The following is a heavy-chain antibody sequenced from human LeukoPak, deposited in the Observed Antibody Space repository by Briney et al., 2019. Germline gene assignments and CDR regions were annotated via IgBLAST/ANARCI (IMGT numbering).Heavy chain of an antibody. CDR1: GYTFTSYG. J-gene: IGHJ4*02. V-gene: IGHV1-69*05. CDR2: IIPIFGTA. Sequence: SVKVSCKASGYTFTSYGISWVRQAPGQGLEWMGRIIPIFGTANYAQKFQGRVTITTDESTSTAYMELSSLRSEDTAVYYCARLYYYDSRGDYWGQGTLVTVSS. CDR3: ARLYYYDSRGDY. D-gene: IGHD3-22*01.